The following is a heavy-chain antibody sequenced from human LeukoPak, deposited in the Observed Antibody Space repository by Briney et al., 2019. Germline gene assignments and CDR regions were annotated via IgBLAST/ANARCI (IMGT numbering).Heavy chain of an antibody. CDR3: ARHGNIVILPTTSKAFDV. J-gene: IGHJ3*01. V-gene: IGHV4-39*01. CDR1: GGSISRRSYY. CDR2: IYYSGDT. Sequence: ETLSLTCTVSGGSISRRSYYWGWIRQPPGKGLEWIGRIYYSGDTHYNPSLKRRDTTSVDTSKSHFSLRLSSVTAADTAVYYCARHGNIVILPTTSKAFDVWGQGTMVTVSS. D-gene: IGHD2/OR15-2a*01.